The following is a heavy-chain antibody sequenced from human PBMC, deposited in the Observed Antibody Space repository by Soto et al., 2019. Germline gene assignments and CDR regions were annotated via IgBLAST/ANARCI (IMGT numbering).Heavy chain of an antibody. V-gene: IGHV3-23*01. CDR1: GFTFSSYA. Sequence: GSLRLSCAASGFTFSSYAMSWVRQAPGKGLEWVSAISGSGGSTYYADSVKGRFTISRDNSKNTLYLQMNSLRAEDTAVYYCAKDRTPNYYDSSGYRYYFDDWGQGT. J-gene: IGHJ4*02. CDR2: ISGSGGST. D-gene: IGHD3-22*01. CDR3: AKDRTPNYYDSSGYRYYFDD.